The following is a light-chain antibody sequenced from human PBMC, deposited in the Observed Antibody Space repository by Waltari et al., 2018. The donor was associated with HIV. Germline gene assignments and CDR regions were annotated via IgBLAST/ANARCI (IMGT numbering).Light chain of an antibody. J-gene: IGLJ2*01. CDR1: ALPRNF. V-gene: IGLV3-10*01. CDR3: FSTDNNGDVRF. Sequence: SRELTQPPSVSVSPGQTAKIPCSGDALPRNFVYWYQQKSGQAPILVIYEDTKRPSGIPGRLSGSSSGTMATLTISGAQLEDEADYYCFSTDNNGDVRFFGGGTKLTVL. CDR2: EDT.